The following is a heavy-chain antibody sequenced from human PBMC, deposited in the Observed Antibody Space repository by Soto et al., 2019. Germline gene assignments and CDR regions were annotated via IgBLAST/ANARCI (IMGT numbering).Heavy chain of an antibody. CDR1: GSSFGISS. CDR2: ISYDGSIK. CDR3: ARAEAVAGPYYFDY. Sequence: VGSLRPSCPASGSSFGISSMHWDRQAPGKGREWVAVISYDGSIKYYADSVKGRFTVSRDNSKNTLYLQMNSLRVEDTAVYYCARAEAVAGPYYFDYWGQGTLVTVSS. J-gene: IGHJ4*02. D-gene: IGHD6-19*01. V-gene: IGHV3-30*04.